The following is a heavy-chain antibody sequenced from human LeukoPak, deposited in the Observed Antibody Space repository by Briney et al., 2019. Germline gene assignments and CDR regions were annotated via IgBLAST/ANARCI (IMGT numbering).Heavy chain of an antibody. Sequence: SETLSLTCTVSGGSMNTYYWSWIRQPAGRGLEWIGHVFSSGTTYYNPSLQSRVTLSVDTSNNQFSLKVNSLTAADTAVYYCARHYRGAGGVGAIDYWGQGTLVTVSS. CDR1: GGSMNTYY. CDR2: VFSSGTT. J-gene: IGHJ4*02. V-gene: IGHV4-4*07. D-gene: IGHD1-26*01. CDR3: ARHYRGAGGVGAIDY.